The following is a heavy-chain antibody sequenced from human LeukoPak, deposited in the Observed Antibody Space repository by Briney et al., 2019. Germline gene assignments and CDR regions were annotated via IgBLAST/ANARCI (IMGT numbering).Heavy chain of an antibody. Sequence: SVKVSCKASGDTFSSYAISWVRQAPGQGLEWMGRIIPILGIANYAQKFQGRVTITADKSTSTAYMELSSLRSEDTAVYYCARDQFPSIAARPWNNWFDPWGQGTLVTVSS. D-gene: IGHD6-6*01. CDR1: GDTFSSYA. CDR2: IIPILGIA. CDR3: ARDQFPSIAARPWNNWFDP. V-gene: IGHV1-69*04. J-gene: IGHJ5*02.